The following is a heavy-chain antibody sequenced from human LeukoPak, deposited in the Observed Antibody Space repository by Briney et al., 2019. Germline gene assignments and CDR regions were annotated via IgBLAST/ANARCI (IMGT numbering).Heavy chain of an antibody. CDR2: IGGSGGST. Sequence: PGGSLRLSCAASGFTFSSYAMSWVRQAPGKGLEWVSAIGGSGGSTYYADSVKGRFTISRDNSKNTLYLQMNSLRAEDTAVYYCANGNSGYYLYWGQGTLVTVSS. V-gene: IGHV3-23*01. CDR3: ANGNSGYYLY. J-gene: IGHJ4*02. D-gene: IGHD3-22*01. CDR1: GFTFSSYA.